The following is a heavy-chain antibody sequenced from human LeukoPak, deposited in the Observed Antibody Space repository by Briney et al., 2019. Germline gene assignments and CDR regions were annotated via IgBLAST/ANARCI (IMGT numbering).Heavy chain of an antibody. Sequence: PGGSLRLSCAVSGFTFSSYAMSWVRQAPGKGLEWVSAISGSGSSTYYADSVKGRFTISRDNFKNTLYLQMNSLRSDDTAVYYCARDLLLWFGELAGAFDIWGQGTMVTVSS. CDR3: ARDLLLWFGELAGAFDI. D-gene: IGHD3-10*01. J-gene: IGHJ3*02. CDR1: GFTFSSYA. CDR2: ISGSGSST. V-gene: IGHV3-23*01.